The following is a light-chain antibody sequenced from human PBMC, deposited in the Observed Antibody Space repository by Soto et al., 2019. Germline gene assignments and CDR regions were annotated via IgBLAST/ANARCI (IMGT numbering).Light chain of an antibody. V-gene: IGKV3-20*01. J-gene: IGKJ2*01. CDR2: GAS. Sequence: EIVLTQSPGALSLSPGERVTFSCRASESVGISLAWHQQKLGQAPRLLIYGASIRATGIPDRFSGSGSGTDFTLTITRLEPEDSAVYYCQHCDNTPYTFGQGTKLEIK. CDR1: ESVGIS. CDR3: QHCDNTPYT.